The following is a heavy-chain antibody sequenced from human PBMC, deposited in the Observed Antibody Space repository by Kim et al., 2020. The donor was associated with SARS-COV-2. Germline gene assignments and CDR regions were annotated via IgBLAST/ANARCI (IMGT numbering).Heavy chain of an antibody. J-gene: IGHJ4*02. Sequence: SPSFPGQVTISADKSISTAYLQWSSLKASDTAMYYCARKLAGTALYYFDYWGQGTLVTVSS. V-gene: IGHV5-51*01. CDR3: ARKLAGTALYYFDY. D-gene: IGHD2-21*02.